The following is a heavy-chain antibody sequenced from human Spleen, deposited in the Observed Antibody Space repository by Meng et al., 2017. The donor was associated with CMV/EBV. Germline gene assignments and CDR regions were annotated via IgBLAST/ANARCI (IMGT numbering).Heavy chain of an antibody. CDR2: TYYRSKWYN. CDR1: GDSVSSNSAA. D-gene: IGHD3-10*01. Sequence: SETLSLTCAISGDSVSSNSAAWNWIRQSPSRGLEWLGRTYYRSKWYNDYAVSVKSRITINPDTSKNQFSLQLNSVTPEDTAVYYWAREGTLLWFGELLKHYYGMDVWGQGTTVTVSS. J-gene: IGHJ6*02. CDR3: AREGTLLWFGELLKHYYGMDV. V-gene: IGHV6-1*01.